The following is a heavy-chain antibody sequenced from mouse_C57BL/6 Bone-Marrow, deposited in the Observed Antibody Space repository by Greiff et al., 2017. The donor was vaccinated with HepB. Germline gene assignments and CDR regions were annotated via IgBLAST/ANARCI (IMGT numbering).Heavy chain of an antibody. J-gene: IGHJ3*01. CDR1: GYTFTSYW. CDR3: ARRSSLLSYFSY. D-gene: IGHD1-1*01. Sequence: VQLQESGAEFVKPGASVKLSCKASGYTFTSYWMQWVKQRPGQGLEWIGEIDPYDSYINYNQKFKGKATLTVDTSSSTAYMQLSSLTSEDSAVYYCARRSSLLSYFSYWGQGTLVTVSA. CDR2: IDPYDSYI. V-gene: IGHV1-50*01.